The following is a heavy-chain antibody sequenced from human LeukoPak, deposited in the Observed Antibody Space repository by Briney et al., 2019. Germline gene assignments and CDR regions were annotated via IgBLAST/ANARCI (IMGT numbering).Heavy chain of an antibody. V-gene: IGHV4-38-2*02. CDR1: GYSISSGYY. J-gene: IGHJ6*03. CDR3: ASPAMAFIDQGRYNYYYYMDV. CDR2: SYHSGST. D-gene: IGHD5-18*01. Sequence: SETLSLTCTVSGYSISSGYYWGWIRQPPGKGLEWIGSSYHSGSTYYNPSLKSRVTISVDTSKNQFSLKLSSVTAADTAVYYCASPAMAFIDQGRYNYYYYMDVWGKGTTVTVSS.